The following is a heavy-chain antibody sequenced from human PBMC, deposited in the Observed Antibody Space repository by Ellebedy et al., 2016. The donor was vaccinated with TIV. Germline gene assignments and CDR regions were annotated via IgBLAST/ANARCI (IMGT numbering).Heavy chain of an antibody. J-gene: IGHJ3*01. V-gene: IGHV5-51*01. Sequence: GESLKISCKASGFIFTNFWIAWVRQMPGKGLEWMGSIYAGDSDARYSPSFQGQVSISADKSMRTAYLQWTSLKASDSAMYYCARRDPMAGDAFDVWGQGTVVTVSS. CDR1: GFIFTNFW. CDR2: IYAGDSDA. CDR3: ARRDPMAGDAFDV. D-gene: IGHD2-8*01.